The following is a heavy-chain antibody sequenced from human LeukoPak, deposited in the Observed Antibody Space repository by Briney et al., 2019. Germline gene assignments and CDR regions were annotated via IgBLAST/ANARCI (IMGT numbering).Heavy chain of an antibody. CDR1: GGSFSGYY. CDR2: INHSGGT. J-gene: IGHJ6*03. CDR3: ARLYSYGXATQYYYYYYMDV. Sequence: SETLSLTCAVYGGSFSGYYWTWIRQPPGKGLEWIGEINHSGGTNYNPSLKGRFTISVDTSKNKFSLKLSSVTAADTALYFCARLYSYGXATQYYYYYYMDVWGKGTTVTVSS. V-gene: IGHV4-34*01. D-gene: IGHD5-18*01.